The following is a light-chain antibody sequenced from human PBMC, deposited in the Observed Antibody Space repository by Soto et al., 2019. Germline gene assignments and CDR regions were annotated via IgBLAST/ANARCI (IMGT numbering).Light chain of an antibody. J-gene: IGKJ1*01. CDR2: KAS. CDR1: QTISSW. CDR3: QHYISYSRKT. V-gene: IGKV1-5*03. Sequence: DIQMTQSPSTLSGSVGDRVTITCRASQTISSWLAWYQQKPGKAPKLLIYKASTLKSGVPSRFSGSGSGTEFTLTISSLQPDDFATYYCQHYISYSRKTFGQGTKVDIK.